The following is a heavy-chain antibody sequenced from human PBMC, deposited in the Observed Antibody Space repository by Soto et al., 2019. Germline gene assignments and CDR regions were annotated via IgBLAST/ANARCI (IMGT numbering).Heavy chain of an antibody. CDR1: GDSVSSNSAA. J-gene: IGHJ5*02. CDR3: ARSRSQTYNRFDP. V-gene: IGHV6-1*01. Sequence: RSQTLSLTCAISGDSVSSNSAAWNWIRKSPSRGLEWLGRTYYGSKWYNDYAHSVKSRITINPDTSKNQFSLQLNSVTPEDTAVYYCARSRSQTYNRFDPWGQGTLVTVSS. CDR2: TYYGSKWYN.